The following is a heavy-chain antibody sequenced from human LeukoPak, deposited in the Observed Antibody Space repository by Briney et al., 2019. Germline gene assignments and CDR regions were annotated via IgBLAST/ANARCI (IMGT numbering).Heavy chain of an antibody. J-gene: IGHJ4*02. CDR2: ISSSSYT. CDR3: ARAVYSGYDLIFYFDY. V-gene: IGHV3-11*06. Sequence: GSLRLSCAASGFTFSDYYMSWIRQAPGKGLEWVSYISSSSYTNYADSVKGRFTISRDNAKNSLYLQMNSLRAEDTAVYYCARAVYSGYDLIFYFDYWGQGTLVTVSS. CDR1: GFTFSDYY. D-gene: IGHD5-12*01.